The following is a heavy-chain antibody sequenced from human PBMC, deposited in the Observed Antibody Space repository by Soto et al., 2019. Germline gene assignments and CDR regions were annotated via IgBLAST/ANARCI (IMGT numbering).Heavy chain of an antibody. J-gene: IGHJ4*02. D-gene: IGHD6-13*01. CDR3: AKGGNNSRGIDF. Sequence: VQLVESGGGVVQPGRSLRLSCAASAFPFSAFGMHWVRQAPGKGLECVAVISYDGTNKYYGDSVKGRFTISRDNSRNRLFLQMNSLRIEDTAVYYCAKGGNNSRGIDFWGQGTLVTVSS. V-gene: IGHV3-30*18. CDR2: ISYDGTNK. CDR1: AFPFSAFG.